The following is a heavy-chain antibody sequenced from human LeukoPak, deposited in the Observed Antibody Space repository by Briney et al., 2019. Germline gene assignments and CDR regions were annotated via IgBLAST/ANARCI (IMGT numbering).Heavy chain of an antibody. CDR1: GFLFSNYE. CDR3: ARDRGSYYNFDQ. CDR2: VSSSGFIT. D-gene: IGHD3-10*01. Sequence: PGGSLRLSCVASGFLFSNYEMNWVRQAPGKGLEWVAYVSSSGFITYHADSVKGRFTISRDNANSSLYLQMNTLRADDTAIYYCARDRGSYYNFDQWGQGTLVTVSS. J-gene: IGHJ4*02. V-gene: IGHV3-48*03.